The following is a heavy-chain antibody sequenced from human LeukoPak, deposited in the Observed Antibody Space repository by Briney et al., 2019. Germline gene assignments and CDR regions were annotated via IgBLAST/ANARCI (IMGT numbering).Heavy chain of an antibody. J-gene: IGHJ4*02. Sequence: KPGGSLRLSCAASGFTFSDYYMSWIRQAPGKGLEWVSYISSSGSTIYYADSVKGRFTISRDNAKNSLYLQMNSLRAEDTAVYYCARIKYSKAEGYYYDSSGYKERFDYWGQGTLVTVSS. CDR1: GFTFSDYY. CDR3: ARIKYSKAEGYYYDSSGYKERFDY. CDR2: ISSSGSTI. D-gene: IGHD3-22*01. V-gene: IGHV3-11*04.